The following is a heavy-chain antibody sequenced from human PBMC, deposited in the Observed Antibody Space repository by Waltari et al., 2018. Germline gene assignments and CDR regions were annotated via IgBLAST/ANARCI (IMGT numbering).Heavy chain of an antibody. CDR2: IIPLFGTA. Sequence: QVQLVQSGPEVKKPGSSVKVSCKASGDIFNAYAISWVRQAPGQGLEWVGAIIPLFGTAKYAQKFQGRVTITVDESTRTTDMELSSLRSEDTAVYYCATTLRSMVRGIIITPLDHWGQGTLVTVSS. V-gene: IGHV1-69*01. D-gene: IGHD3-10*01. CDR1: GDIFNAYA. J-gene: IGHJ4*02. CDR3: ATTLRSMVRGIIITPLDH.